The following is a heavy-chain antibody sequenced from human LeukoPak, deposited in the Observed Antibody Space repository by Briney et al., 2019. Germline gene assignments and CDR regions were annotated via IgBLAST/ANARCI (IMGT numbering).Heavy chain of an antibody. V-gene: IGHV3-53*01. CDR3: TRRPYSSSWYYFDY. CDR2: IYSGGTT. J-gene: IGHJ4*02. Sequence: PGGCLRLSCAASGFTVSSNYMNWVRQAPGKGLEWVSIIYSGGTTYYADSVKGRFTISRDNAKNSLYLQMSSLRVEDTAVYYCTRRPYSSSWYYFDYWGQGTLVTVSS. D-gene: IGHD6-13*01. CDR1: GFTVSSNY.